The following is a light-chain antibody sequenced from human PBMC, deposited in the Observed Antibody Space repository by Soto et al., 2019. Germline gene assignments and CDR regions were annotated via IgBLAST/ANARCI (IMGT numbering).Light chain of an antibody. CDR3: QQSFSIPWT. Sequence: DIQMTQSPSSLSASMGDRVTITCRASQTISRYLNWYQQKPGRAPNLLSYAASSLHSGVPSRFSVSGSGTDFTLTITRLQPGDFATYYCQQSFSIPWTFGQGTKVEI. J-gene: IGKJ1*01. V-gene: IGKV1-39*01. CDR2: AAS. CDR1: QTISRY.